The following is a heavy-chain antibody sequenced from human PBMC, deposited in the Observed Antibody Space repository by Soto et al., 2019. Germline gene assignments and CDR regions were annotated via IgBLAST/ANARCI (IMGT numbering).Heavy chain of an antibody. V-gene: IGHV4-31*03. CDR1: GGSIISGGYY. Sequence: TLSLTCTVSGGSIISGGYYWSWIRQHPGKGLEWIGYIYYSGSTYYNPSLKSRVTISVDTSKNQFSLKLSSVTAADTAVYYCARVGPFEPPQENSYDRSGFYCSPYGMDGWDKGTTVTV. D-gene: IGHD3-22*01. J-gene: IGHJ6*04. CDR3: ARVGPFEPPQENSYDRSGFYCSPYGMDG. CDR2: IYYSGST.